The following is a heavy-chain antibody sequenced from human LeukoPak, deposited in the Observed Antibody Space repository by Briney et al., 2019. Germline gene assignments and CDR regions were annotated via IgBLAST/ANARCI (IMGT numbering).Heavy chain of an antibody. Sequence: SVKVSCKASGGTFSSYAISWVRQAPGQGLEWMGGIIPIFGTANYAQKFQGRVTITADESTSTAYMELSSLRSEDTAVYYCARSSLRYFDWSDYWGQGTLVTVSS. J-gene: IGHJ4*02. CDR3: ARSSLRYFDWSDY. V-gene: IGHV1-69*01. CDR1: GGTFSSYA. CDR2: IIPIFGTA. D-gene: IGHD3-9*01.